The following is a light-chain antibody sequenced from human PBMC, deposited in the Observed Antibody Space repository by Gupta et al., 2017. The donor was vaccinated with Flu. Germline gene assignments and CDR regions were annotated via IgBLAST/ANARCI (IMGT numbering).Light chain of an antibody. J-gene: IGLJ3*02. V-gene: IGLV1-51*02. CDR3: GTWDSSLSAVV. Sequence: VTISCSGRRANIENKYGAWYQQLPGTAPKLLIDEKKKRPSGIPDRFSGSKSDKSATLAITGTQTGDEAEYDCGTWDSSLSAVVFGGGTKLTVL. CDR2: EKK. CDR1: RANIENKY.